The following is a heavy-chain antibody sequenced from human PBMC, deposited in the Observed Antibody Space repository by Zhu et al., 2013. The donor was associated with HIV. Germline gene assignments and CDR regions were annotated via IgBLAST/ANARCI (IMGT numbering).Heavy chain of an antibody. CDR3: ARDQAVAGTSNYYYYGMDV. J-gene: IGHJ6*02. D-gene: IGHD6-19*01. CDR2: IYYSGST. V-gene: IGHV4-59*01. Sequence: QVQLQESGPGLVKPSETLSLTCTVSGGSISSYYWSWIRQPPGKGLEWIGYIYYSGSTNYNPSLKSRVTISVDTSKNQFSLKLSSVTAADTAVYYCARDQAVAGTSNYYYYGMDVWGQGTTVTVSS. CDR1: GGSISSYY.